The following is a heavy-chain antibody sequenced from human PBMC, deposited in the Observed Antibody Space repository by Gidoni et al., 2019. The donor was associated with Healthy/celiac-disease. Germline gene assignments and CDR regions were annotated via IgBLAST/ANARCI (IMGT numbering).Heavy chain of an antibody. J-gene: IGHJ4*02. V-gene: IGHV3-23*01. CDR3: AKEGTAMVSDYFDY. CDR2: ISGSGGST. Sequence: PGKGLEWVSAISGSGGSTYYADSVKGRFTISRDNSKNTLYLQMNSLRAEDTAVYYCAKEGTAMVSDYFDYWGQGTLVTVSS. D-gene: IGHD5-18*01.